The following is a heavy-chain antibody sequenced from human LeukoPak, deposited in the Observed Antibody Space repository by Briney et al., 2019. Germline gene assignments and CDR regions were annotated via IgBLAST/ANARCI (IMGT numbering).Heavy chain of an antibody. CDR2: FDPEDGET. Sequence: ASVKVSCKVSGYTLTELSMHWVRQAPGKGLEWMGGFDPEDGETIYAQKFQGRVTMTEDTSTDTAYMELRSLRSDDTAVYYCARGEQLLSRGSYYYYSMDVWGQGTTVTVSS. V-gene: IGHV1-24*01. CDR3: ARGEQLLSRGSYYYYSMDV. J-gene: IGHJ6*02. CDR1: GYTLTELS. D-gene: IGHD3-16*01.